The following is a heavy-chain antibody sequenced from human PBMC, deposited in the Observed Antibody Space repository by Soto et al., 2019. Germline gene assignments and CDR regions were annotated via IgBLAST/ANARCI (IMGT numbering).Heavy chain of an antibody. D-gene: IGHD3-22*01. Sequence: ASVKVTCKASGYTFTKYDIQWVRQAPGQRLEWVGCVSSRFENTRSSQRFQGRFTIYRDTSENTLSLQLRSLRAEDTAVYYCVLHNGDAFNYYDHWGHGTLVTLSS. CDR2: VSSRFENT. CDR1: GYTFTKYD. J-gene: IGHJ4*01. CDR3: VLHNGDAFNYYDH. V-gene: IGHV1-3*01.